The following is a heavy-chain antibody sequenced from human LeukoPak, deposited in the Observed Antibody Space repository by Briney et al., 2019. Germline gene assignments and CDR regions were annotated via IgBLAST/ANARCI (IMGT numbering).Heavy chain of an antibody. J-gene: IGHJ4*02. CDR2: IIPIFGTA. Sequence: EASVKVSCKASGGTFSSYAISWVRQAPGQGLEWMGGIIPIFGTANYAQKFQGRVTITADESTSTAYMELSSQRSEDTAVYYCARAPMDTIVRGVIIDYWGQGKLVTVSS. CDR3: ARAPMDTIVRGVIIDY. CDR1: GGTFSSYA. D-gene: IGHD3-10*01. V-gene: IGHV1-69*13.